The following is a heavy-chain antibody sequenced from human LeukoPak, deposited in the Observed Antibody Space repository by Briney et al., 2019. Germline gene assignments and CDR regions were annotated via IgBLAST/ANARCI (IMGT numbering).Heavy chain of an antibody. J-gene: IGHJ3*02. Sequence: PSGTLSLTCAVSGGSISNENWWSCVRQPPGKRLEWIGEIHYRGGTNYNPSLRSRVTISVDTSKTQFSLKMTSVTAADTAVYYCATPNDAFNIWGQGTMVTVSS. CDR1: GGSISNENW. V-gene: IGHV4-4*02. CDR3: ATPNDAFNI. CDR2: IHYRGGT.